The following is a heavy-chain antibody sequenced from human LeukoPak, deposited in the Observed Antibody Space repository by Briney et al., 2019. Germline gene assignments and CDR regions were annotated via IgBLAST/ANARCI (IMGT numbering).Heavy chain of an antibody. CDR3: ARDGNIGYCSSTSCYGYFDY. Sequence: GGSLRLSCAASGFTFSSYAMHWVRQAPGKGLERVAVISYDGSNKYYADSVKGRFTISRDNSKNTLYLQMNSLRAEDTAVYYYARDGNIGYCSSTSCYGYFDYWGQGTLVTVSS. J-gene: IGHJ4*02. CDR1: GFTFSSYA. CDR2: ISYDGSNK. V-gene: IGHV3-30*04. D-gene: IGHD2-2*01.